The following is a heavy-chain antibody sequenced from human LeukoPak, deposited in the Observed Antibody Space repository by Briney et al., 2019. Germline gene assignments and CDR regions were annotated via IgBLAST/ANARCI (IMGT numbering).Heavy chain of an antibody. V-gene: IGHV3-23*01. D-gene: IGHD5-24*01. CDR2: LSDGGDRT. J-gene: IGHJ6*03. Sequence: GGSLRLSCAASGFTFSSYGMNWVRQAPGKGLEWVSALSDGGDRTYYADSVKGRFTISRDNSKNTLYLQMNSLRAEDTAVYYCAKGGRWLQWAYYYMDVWGKGTTVTVSS. CDR1: GFTFSSYG. CDR3: AKGGRWLQWAYYYMDV.